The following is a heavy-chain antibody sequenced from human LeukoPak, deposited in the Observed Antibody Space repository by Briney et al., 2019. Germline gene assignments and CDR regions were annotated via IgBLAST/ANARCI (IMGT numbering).Heavy chain of an antibody. CDR2: MYYTGNT. D-gene: IGHD3-22*01. CDR1: GGSISSGGYS. V-gene: IGHV4-30-4*07. Sequence: SETLSLTCAVSGGSISSGGYSWSWIRQPPGRGLEWIAYMYYTGNTYYNPSLKSRVTISVDTSKNQFSLKLSSVTAADTAVYYCARVKAMIVVEKLKTGAFDIWGQGTMVTVSS. CDR3: ARVKAMIVVEKLKTGAFDI. J-gene: IGHJ3*02.